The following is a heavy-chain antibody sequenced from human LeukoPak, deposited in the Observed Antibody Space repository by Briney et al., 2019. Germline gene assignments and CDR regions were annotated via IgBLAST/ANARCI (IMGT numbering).Heavy chain of an antibody. Sequence: GGSLRLSCAASGFTFSSNAMSWVRQAPGKGLEWASAISGSSSSGRTFYADSVKGRFTISRDNSKNTLYLQMNSLRAEDTAIYYCAKMRWELNYFDYWGQGTLVTVSS. CDR3: AKMRWELNYFDY. CDR1: GFTFSSNA. CDR2: ISGSSSSGRT. D-gene: IGHD4-23*01. V-gene: IGHV3-23*01. J-gene: IGHJ4*02.